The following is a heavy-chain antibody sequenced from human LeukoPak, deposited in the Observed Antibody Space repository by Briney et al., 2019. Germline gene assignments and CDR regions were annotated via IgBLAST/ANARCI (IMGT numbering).Heavy chain of an antibody. CDR1: GYTFTSYA. CDR2: INAGNGNT. Sequence: ASVKVSCKASGYTFTSYAMHWVRQAPGQRLEWMGWINAGNGNTKYSQKFQGRVTITRDTSASTAYRELSSLRSEDTAVYYCARHFYGSGTYYHFDYWGQGTLVTVSS. CDR3: ARHFYGSGTYYHFDY. D-gene: IGHD3-10*01. J-gene: IGHJ4*02. V-gene: IGHV1-3*01.